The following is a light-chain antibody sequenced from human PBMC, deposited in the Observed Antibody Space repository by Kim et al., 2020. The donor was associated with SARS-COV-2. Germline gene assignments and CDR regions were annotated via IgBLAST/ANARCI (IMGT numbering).Light chain of an antibody. CDR3: QQYSSSPAT. J-gene: IGKJ1*01. CDR1: RSVSSNY. CDR2: GAS. V-gene: IGKV3-20*01. Sequence: SPGERATLTCRASRSVSSNYLAWYQQKPGPAPRLLIYGASSRANGIPDRFSGSGSGTDFTLTITRLEPEDFAVYYCQQYSSSPATFGQGTKVDIK.